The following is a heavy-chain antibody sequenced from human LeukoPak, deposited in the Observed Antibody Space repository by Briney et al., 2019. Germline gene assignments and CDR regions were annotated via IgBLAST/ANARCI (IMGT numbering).Heavy chain of an antibody. CDR2: ISYDGSYK. Sequence: GGSLRLSCAASGFTFSTYGMHWVRQSPGRGLEWVAVISYDGSYKEYADSVKGRFTISRDNSKNTLYLQMNSLRAEDTAVYYCAKMLNTGHAHAALDYWGQGTLVTVSS. J-gene: IGHJ4*02. CDR1: GFTFSTYG. D-gene: IGHD2-8*02. CDR3: AKMLNTGHAHAALDY. V-gene: IGHV3-30*18.